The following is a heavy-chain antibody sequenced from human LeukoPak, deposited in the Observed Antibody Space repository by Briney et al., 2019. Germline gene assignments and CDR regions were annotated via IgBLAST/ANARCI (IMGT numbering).Heavy chain of an antibody. CDR3: AKDHEYCGGDCPAEYFQH. Sequence: PGGSLRLSCAASGFTFSSYAMSWVRQAPGKGLEWVSAISGSGGSTYYADSVKGRFTISRDNSKNTLYLQMNSLRAEDTAVYYCAKDHEYCGGDCPAEYFQHWGQGTLVTVSS. CDR2: ISGSGGST. J-gene: IGHJ1*01. V-gene: IGHV3-23*01. CDR1: GFTFSSYA. D-gene: IGHD2-21*02.